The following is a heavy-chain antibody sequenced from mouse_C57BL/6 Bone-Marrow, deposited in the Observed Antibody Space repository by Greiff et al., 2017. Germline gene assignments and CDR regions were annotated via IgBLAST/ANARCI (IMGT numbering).Heavy chain of an antibody. V-gene: IGHV1-55*01. CDR2: IYPGSGST. CDR3: ARYPYYGSSFYYAMSY. CDR1: GYTFTSYW. D-gene: IGHD1-1*01. Sequence: QVQLQQPGAELVKPGASVKMSCKASGYTFTSYWITWVKQRPGQGLGWIGDIYPGSGSTNYNEKFKSKATLTVDTSSSTAYMQLSRLTSADSAFCYFARYPYYGSSFYYAMSYWGQGTSVTVSS. J-gene: IGHJ4*01.